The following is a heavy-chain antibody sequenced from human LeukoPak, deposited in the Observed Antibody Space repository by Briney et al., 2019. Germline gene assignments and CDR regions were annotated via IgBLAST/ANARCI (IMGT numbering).Heavy chain of an antibody. CDR2: MNPNSGNT. CDR3: ARGGYSSGWSP. CDR1: GYTFTSYD. J-gene: IGHJ5*02. V-gene: IGHV1-8*01. D-gene: IGHD6-19*01. Sequence: ASVKVSCKASGYTFTSYDINRVRQATGQGLEWMGWMNPNSGNTGYAQKFQGRVTMTRDTSINTAYMELSSLTSEDTAVYYCARGGYSSGWSPWGQGTLVTVSS.